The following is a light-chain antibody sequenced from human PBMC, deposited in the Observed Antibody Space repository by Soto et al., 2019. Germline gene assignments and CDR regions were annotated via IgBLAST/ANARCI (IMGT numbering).Light chain of an antibody. CDR1: QGISSY. V-gene: IGKV1-33*01. CDR2: DAS. J-gene: IGKJ5*01. Sequence: DIQLTQSPSSLSASVGDRVTITCRASQGISSYLAWYQQKPGKAPKLLIYDASNLETGVPSRFSGSGSGTDFTFTITSLQPEDIATYYCQQYDNLPSITFGQGTRLEIK. CDR3: QQYDNLPSIT.